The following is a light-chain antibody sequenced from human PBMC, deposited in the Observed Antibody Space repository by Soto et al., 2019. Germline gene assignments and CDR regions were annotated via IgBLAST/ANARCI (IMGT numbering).Light chain of an antibody. CDR2: RNN. V-gene: IGLV1-47*01. Sequence: QSVLTQPPSASGTPGQRVNISCSGSSSNIGSNYVYWYRQFPGTAPKLLIQRNNQRPSGVPDQFSGSKSGASSFLVITGLQAEDEADYYCQSYDSSLSGWVFGGGTKLTVL. CDR1: SSNIGSNY. J-gene: IGLJ3*02. CDR3: QSYDSSLSGWV.